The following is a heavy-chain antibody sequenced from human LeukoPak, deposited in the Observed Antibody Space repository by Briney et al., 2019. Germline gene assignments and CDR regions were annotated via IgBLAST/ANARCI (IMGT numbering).Heavy chain of an antibody. CDR3: ARDNNTSSLADP. J-gene: IGHJ5*02. CDR2: ISPSDGTT. Sequence: ASVKVSCKASGYTFTNYYMHWVRQAPGQGLEWMGIISPSDGTTNYAQKFQGRVTMTRDTSTSTFYMEMSSLTSEDTAVYYCARDNNTSSLADPWGQGTLVTVSS. D-gene: IGHD2/OR15-2a*01. V-gene: IGHV1-46*01. CDR1: GYTFTNYY.